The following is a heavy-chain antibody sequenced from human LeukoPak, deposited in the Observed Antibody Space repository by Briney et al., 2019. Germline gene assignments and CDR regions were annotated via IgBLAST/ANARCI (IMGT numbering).Heavy chain of an antibody. Sequence: PGGSLRLSCAASGFTFSSYGMRWVRQAPGKGLEWVSVISGGGGSTYYADSVKGRFTISRDNSKNTLYLQMNSLRAEVTAVYYCAKEKGIGMAIATTPMDYWGQGTLVTVSS. D-gene: IGHD3-3*01. J-gene: IGHJ4*02. CDR2: ISGGGGST. V-gene: IGHV3-23*01. CDR3: AKEKGIGMAIATTPMDY. CDR1: GFTFSSYG.